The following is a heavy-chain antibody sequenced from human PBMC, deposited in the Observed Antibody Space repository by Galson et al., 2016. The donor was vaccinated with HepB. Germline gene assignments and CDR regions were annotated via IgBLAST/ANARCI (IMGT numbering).Heavy chain of an antibody. CDR2: IDARGGT. Sequence: SLRLSCAASGFTFSDYAMSWVRQAPGKGLEWVSGIDARGGTYYADSVTGRFAVSRDNSKNPVYLQMNSLRPDDTAVYYCVQDYVRPGYSGSIPLDYWGQGTLVTVSS. J-gene: IGHJ4*02. CDR1: GFTFSDYA. D-gene: IGHD1-26*01. CDR3: VQDYVRPGYSGSIPLDY. V-gene: IGHV3-23*01.